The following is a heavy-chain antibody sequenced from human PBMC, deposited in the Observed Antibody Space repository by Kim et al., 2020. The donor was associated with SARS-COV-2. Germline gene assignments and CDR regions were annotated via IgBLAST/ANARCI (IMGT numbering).Heavy chain of an antibody. CDR1: GGSISSSNW. CDR3: ARSKNYYDSSGYYYGEPRKSDYFDY. CDR2: IYHSGST. D-gene: IGHD3-22*01. V-gene: IGHV4-4*02. J-gene: IGHJ4*02. Sequence: SETLSLTCAVSGGSISSSNWWSWVRQPPGKGLEWIGEIYHSGSTNYNPSLKSRVTISVDKSKNQFSLKLSSVTAADTAVYYCARSKNYYDSSGYYYGEPRKSDYFDYWGQGTLVTVSS.